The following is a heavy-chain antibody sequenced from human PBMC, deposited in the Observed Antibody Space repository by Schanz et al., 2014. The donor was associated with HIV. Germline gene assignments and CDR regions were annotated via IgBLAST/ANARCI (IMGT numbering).Heavy chain of an antibody. Sequence: QVQLVQSGAEVKKPGASVKVSCKASGYTFTGYYMHWVRQAPGQGLEWMGWINPNSGGTNSAQKFQGRVTMSMDTSISTAYMEVRSLRSDDTAVYYCARVNKDIGGYYFDYWGQGTLVTVSS. J-gene: IGHJ4*02. CDR1: GYTFTGYY. D-gene: IGHD2-15*01. CDR3: ARVNKDIGGYYFDY. V-gene: IGHV1-2*02. CDR2: INPNSGGT.